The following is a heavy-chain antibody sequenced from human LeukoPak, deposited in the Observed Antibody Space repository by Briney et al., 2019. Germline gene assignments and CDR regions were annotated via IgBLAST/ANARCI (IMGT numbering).Heavy chain of an antibody. CDR1: GGTFSSYA. D-gene: IGHD5-24*01. J-gene: IGHJ6*03. CDR3: ARIRDGYNRNYYYYMDV. CDR2: IIPIFGTA. V-gene: IGHV1-69*13. Sequence: GASVKVSCKASGGTFSSYAISWVRQAPGQGLEWMGGIIPIFGTANYAQKFQGRVTITADESTSTAYMELSSLRSEDTAVYYCARIRDGYNRNYYYYMDVWGKGTTVTVSS.